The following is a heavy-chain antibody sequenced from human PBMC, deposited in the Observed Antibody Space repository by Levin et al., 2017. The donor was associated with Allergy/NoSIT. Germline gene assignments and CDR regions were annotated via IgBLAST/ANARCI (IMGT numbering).Heavy chain of an antibody. CDR3: AGYGGWSHFDY. Sequence: GGSLRLSCAASGFTFGHYWMTWVRQAPGKGLEWVANIKQDGSDKNYVGSMKSRFTISRDNAKNSLYLQMISLRAEDTAVYYCAGYGGWSHFDYWGQGTLVTVSS. CDR1: GFTFGHYW. D-gene: IGHD6-19*01. CDR2: IKQDGSDK. J-gene: IGHJ4*02. V-gene: IGHV3-7*01.